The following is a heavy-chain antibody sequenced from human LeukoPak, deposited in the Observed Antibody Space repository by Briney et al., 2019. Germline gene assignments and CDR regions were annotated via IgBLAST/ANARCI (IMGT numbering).Heavy chain of an antibody. J-gene: IGHJ3*01. CDR1: GYTFNIYG. CDR2: VSGYNGNT. D-gene: IGHD3-22*01. Sequence: ASVKVSCKTFGYTFNIYGISWVRQAPGQGLEWMGWVSGYNGNTNYAQKIQGRVTMTTDTSTNTAYMELKSLRSDDTAAYYCARGSLDSSGYYLGAFDLWGQGTMVTVSS. CDR3: ARGSLDSSGYYLGAFDL. V-gene: IGHV1-18*01.